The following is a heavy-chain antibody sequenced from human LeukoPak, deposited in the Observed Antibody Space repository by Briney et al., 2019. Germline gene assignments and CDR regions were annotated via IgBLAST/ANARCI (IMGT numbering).Heavy chain of an antibody. J-gene: IGHJ4*02. CDR1: GGSFSGYY. Sequence: SETLSLTCAVYGGSFSGYYLSWIRQPPGKGLEWIGEIKDSGRNNYNPSLKSRVTISVDKSKNQFSLKLSSVTAADTAVYYCARDWKYCSGGSCYYEGVYWGQGTLVTVSS. D-gene: IGHD2-15*01. CDR3: ARDWKYCSGGSCYYEGVY. CDR2: IKDSGRN. V-gene: IGHV4-34*01.